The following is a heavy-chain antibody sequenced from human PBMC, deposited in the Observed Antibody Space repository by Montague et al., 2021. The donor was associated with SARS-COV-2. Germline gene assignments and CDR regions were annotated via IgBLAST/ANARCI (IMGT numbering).Heavy chain of an antibody. CDR2: IFYFGDV. CDR1: GDSVSSGRYF. V-gene: IGHV4-61*01. D-gene: IGHD3-10*01. Sequence: SETLSLTCTVSGDSVSSGRYFWTWVRQAPGKGLEWLGYIFYFGDVXYNPSLRSRVTISVDTSNNKFSLRLSSVTAADTAKYYCARVGNYLGFYWSQGTLVTVSS. J-gene: IGHJ4*02. CDR3: ARVGNYLGFY.